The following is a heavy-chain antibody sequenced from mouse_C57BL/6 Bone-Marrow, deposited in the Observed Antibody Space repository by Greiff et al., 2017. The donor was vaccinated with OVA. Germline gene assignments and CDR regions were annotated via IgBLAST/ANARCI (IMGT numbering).Heavy chain of an antibody. J-gene: IGHJ3*01. CDR3: ARHYDYDSAWFAY. V-gene: IGHV1-53*01. Sequence: QVQLQQPGTELVKPGASVKLSCKASGYTFTSYWMHWVKQRPGQGLEWIGNINPSNGGTNYNEKFKSKATLTVDKSSSTAHMELRSLTSEDSAVYYCARHYDYDSAWFAYWGQGTLVTVSA. D-gene: IGHD2-4*01. CDR1: GYTFTSYW. CDR2: INPSNGGT.